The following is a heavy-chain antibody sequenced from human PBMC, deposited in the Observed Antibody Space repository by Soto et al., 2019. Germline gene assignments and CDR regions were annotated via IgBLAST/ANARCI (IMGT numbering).Heavy chain of an antibody. CDR3: AHSHRDTAMAPTDWFDP. J-gene: IGHJ5*02. Sequence: SGPTLVNPTQTLTLTCTFSGFSLSTSGVGVGWIRQPPGKALEWLALIYWNDDKRYSPSLKSRLTITKDTSKNQVVLTMTNMDPVDTATYYCAHSHRDTAMAPTDWFDPWGPGTLVTVS. CDR1: GFSLSTSGVG. V-gene: IGHV2-5*01. D-gene: IGHD5-18*01. CDR2: IYWNDDK.